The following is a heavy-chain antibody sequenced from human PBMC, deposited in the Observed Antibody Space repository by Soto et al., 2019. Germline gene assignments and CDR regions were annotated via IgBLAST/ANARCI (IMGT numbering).Heavy chain of an antibody. CDR3: AKDTYYHDRSGYYIFDY. Sequence: SETLSLTCTVSGGSISSGGYYWSWIRQHPGKGLEWIGYIYYSGSTYYNPSLKSRVTISVDTSKNQFSLKLSSVTAADTAVYYCAKDTYYHDRSGYYIFDYWGQGTPVTVSS. D-gene: IGHD3-22*01. V-gene: IGHV4-31*03. CDR2: IYYSGST. CDR1: GGSISSGGYY. J-gene: IGHJ4*02.